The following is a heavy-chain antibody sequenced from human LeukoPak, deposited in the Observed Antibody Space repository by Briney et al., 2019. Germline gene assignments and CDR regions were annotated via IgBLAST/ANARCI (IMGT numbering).Heavy chain of an antibody. CDR2: ISAYNGNT. J-gene: IGHJ3*02. Sequence: ASVKVSCKASGYTFTSYGISWVRHAPGQGLEWMGWISAYNGNTNYAQKLQGRVTMTTDTSTSTAYMELRGLRSDDTAVYYCARGYYDFWSGYLIAFDIWGQGTMVTVSS. CDR3: ARGYYDFWSGYLIAFDI. D-gene: IGHD3-3*01. V-gene: IGHV1-18*01. CDR1: GYTFTSYG.